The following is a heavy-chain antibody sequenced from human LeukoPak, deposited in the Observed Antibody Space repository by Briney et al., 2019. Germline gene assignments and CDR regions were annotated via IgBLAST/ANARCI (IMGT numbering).Heavy chain of an antibody. CDR3: TKGGRGTSTGY. CDR2: VKSKADGGTT. D-gene: IGHD1-26*01. CDR1: GFSFSDAW. J-gene: IGHJ4*02. V-gene: IGHV3-15*01. Sequence: GGSLRLSCVAYGFSFSDAWMSWVRQAPGKGLEWVARVKSKADGGTTDYAAPVKGRFTISRDDSKNTLYLQVNSLKTEDTAVYYCTKGGRGTSTGYWGQGALVTVSS.